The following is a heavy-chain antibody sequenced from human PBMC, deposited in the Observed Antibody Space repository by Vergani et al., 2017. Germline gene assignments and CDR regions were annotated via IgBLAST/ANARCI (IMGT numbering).Heavy chain of an antibody. V-gene: IGHV3-33*01. CDR3: ARDYGGWNTLGV. CDR1: GFTFSSYG. CDR2: IWYDGSNK. J-gene: IGHJ4*02. Sequence: QVQLVESGGGVVQPGRSLRLSCAASGFTFSSYGMHWVRQAPGKGLEWVAVIWYDGSNKYYADSVKGRFTISRDNSKNTLYLQMNSLRAEDTAVYYCARDYGGWNTLGVWGQGTLVTVSS. D-gene: IGHD1/OR15-1a*01.